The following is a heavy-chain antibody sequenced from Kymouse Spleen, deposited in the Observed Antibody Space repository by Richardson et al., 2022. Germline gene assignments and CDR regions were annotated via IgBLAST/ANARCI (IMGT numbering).Heavy chain of an antibody. CDR1: GFTFSSYG. Sequence: QVQLVESGGGVVQPGRSLRLSCAASGFTFSSYGMHWVRQAPGKGLEWVAVIWYDGSNKYYADSVKGRFTISRDNSKNTLYLQMNSLRAEDTAVYYCARDRRIADFDYWGQGTLVTVSS. D-gene: IGHD6-13*01,IGHD6-19*01,IGHD6-25*01. V-gene: IGHV3-33*01. CDR3: ARDRRIADFDY. J-gene: IGHJ4*02. CDR2: IWYDGSNK.